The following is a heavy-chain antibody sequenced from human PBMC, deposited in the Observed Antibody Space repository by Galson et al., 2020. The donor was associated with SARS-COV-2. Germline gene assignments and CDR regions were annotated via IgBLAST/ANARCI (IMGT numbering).Heavy chain of an antibody. D-gene: IGHD3-3*01. V-gene: IGHV4-59*08. CDR2: IYYSGST. CDR3: ARHDTIFGVVIPYFDY. Sequence: ETSETLSLTCTVSGGSISSYYWSWIRQPPGKGLEWIGYIYYSGSTNYNPSLKSRVTISVDTSKNQFSLKLSSVTAADTAVYYCARHDTIFGVVIPYFDYWGQGTLVTVS. J-gene: IGHJ4*02. CDR1: GGSISSYY.